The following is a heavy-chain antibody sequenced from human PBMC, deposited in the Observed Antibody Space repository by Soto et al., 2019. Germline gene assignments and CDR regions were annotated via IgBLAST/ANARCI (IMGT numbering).Heavy chain of an antibody. D-gene: IGHD3-10*01. Sequence: GGSLRLSCAASGFTFSSYWMSWVRQAPGKGLEWVANIKQDGSEKYYVDSVKGRFTISRDNAKNSLYLQMNSLRAEDTAVYYCARGAVRGVYIYYYYYYMDVWGKGTTVTVSS. CDR1: GFTFSSYW. CDR2: IKQDGSEK. V-gene: IGHV3-7*01. CDR3: ARGAVRGVYIYYYYYYMDV. J-gene: IGHJ6*03.